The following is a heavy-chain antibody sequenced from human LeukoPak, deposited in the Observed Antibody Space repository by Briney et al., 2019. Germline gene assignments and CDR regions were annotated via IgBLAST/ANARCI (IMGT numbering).Heavy chain of an antibody. CDR2: ISSSSTYI. D-gene: IGHD4-17*01. J-gene: IGHJ3*01. Sequence: PGGSLSLSCAAAGFSFSTYSMNWVRRAPGMGLEWVSSISSSSTYIYYADSMKGRFTVSGDNDKNSLYLQLHSLRAEDTAVYYCARSGDYGDYGGSTDAFDFWGQGTMVTVSS. CDR3: ARSGDYGDYGGSTDAFDF. V-gene: IGHV3-21*01. CDR1: GFSFSTYS.